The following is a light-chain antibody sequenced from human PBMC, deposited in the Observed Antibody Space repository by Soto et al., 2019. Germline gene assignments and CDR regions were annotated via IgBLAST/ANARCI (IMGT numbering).Light chain of an antibody. J-gene: IGLJ1*01. CDR2: EGS. V-gene: IGLV2-23*01. CDR1: SSDVGSYNL. CDR3: CSYAGSSTSGVKG. Sequence: QSLLTQPASVSGSPGQSITISCTGTSSDVGSYNLVSWYQQHPGKAPKLMIYEGSKRPSGVSNRFSGSKSGNTASLTISGLQAEDEADYYCCSYAGSSTSGVKGVGKGTKVTVL.